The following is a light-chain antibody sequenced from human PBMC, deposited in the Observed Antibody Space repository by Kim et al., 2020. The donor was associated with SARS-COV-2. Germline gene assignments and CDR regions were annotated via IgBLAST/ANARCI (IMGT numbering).Light chain of an antibody. V-gene: IGKV1-27*01. CDR2: AAS. CDR1: PGTGYN. CDR3: QKYNSVPFT. J-gene: IGKJ3*01. Sequence: GDRVTITCRASPGTGYNLAWYQQKPGKVPKLLIYAASTLQSGAPSRFSGSGSGTDFTLTISSLQPEDVATYYCQKYNSVPFTFGPGTKVDIK.